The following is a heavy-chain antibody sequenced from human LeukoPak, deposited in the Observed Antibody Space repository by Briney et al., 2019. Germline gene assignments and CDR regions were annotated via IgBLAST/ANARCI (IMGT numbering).Heavy chain of an antibody. CDR1: GYTFTGYY. CDR3: AREAIGSYYTNFDY. D-gene: IGHD1-26*01. CDR2: INPNGGGT. V-gene: IGHV1-2*02. Sequence: ASVKVSCKASGYTFTGYYIHWVRQAPGQGLEWMGWINPNGGGTNSLQKFQGRVTMTRDTSMSTVYMELSRLRSDDTAAYYCAREAIGSYYTNFDYWGQGTLVTVSS. J-gene: IGHJ4*02.